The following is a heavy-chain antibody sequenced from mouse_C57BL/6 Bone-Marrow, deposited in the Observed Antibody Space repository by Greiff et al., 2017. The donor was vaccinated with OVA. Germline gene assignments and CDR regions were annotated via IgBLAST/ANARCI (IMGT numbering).Heavy chain of an antibody. D-gene: IGHD2-3*01. CDR2: ISYDGSN. CDR1: GYSITSGYY. J-gene: IGHJ3*01. V-gene: IGHV3-6*01. Sequence: EVKLLESGPGLVKPSQSLSLTCSVTGYSITSGYYWNWIRQFPGNKLEWMGYISYDGSNNYNPSLKNRISITRDTSKNQFFLKLNSVTTEDTATYYCARDPRWLLRGGFAYWGQGTLVTVSA. CDR3: ARDPRWLLRGGFAY.